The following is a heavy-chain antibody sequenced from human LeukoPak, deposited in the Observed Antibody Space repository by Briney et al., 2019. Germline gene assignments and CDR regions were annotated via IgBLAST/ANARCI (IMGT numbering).Heavy chain of an antibody. CDR3: ASGGYDSSGYYYS. CDR1: GFTFSSYA. Sequence: GGSLRLSCAASGFTFSSYAMHWVRQAPGKGLEWVALIPYDGSNKYYADSVKGRFTVSRDNSKNTLYLQMNSLRAEDTAVYCCASGGYDSSGYYYSWGQGTLVTVSS. J-gene: IGHJ5*02. D-gene: IGHD3-22*01. CDR2: IPYDGSNK. V-gene: IGHV3-30*04.